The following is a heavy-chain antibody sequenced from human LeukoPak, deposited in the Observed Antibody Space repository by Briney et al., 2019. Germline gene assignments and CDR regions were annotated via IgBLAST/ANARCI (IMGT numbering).Heavy chain of an antibody. V-gene: IGHV1-18*01. Sequence: ASVKVSCKASGYTFTSYGISWVRQAPGQGLEWMGWISAYNGNTNYAQKLQGRVTMTTDTSTSTAYMELRSPRSDDTAVYYCARGVYCSSTSRVCWFDPWGQGTLVTVSS. CDR3: ARGVYCSSTSRVCWFDP. CDR2: ISAYNGNT. J-gene: IGHJ5*02. D-gene: IGHD2-2*01. CDR1: GYTFTSYG.